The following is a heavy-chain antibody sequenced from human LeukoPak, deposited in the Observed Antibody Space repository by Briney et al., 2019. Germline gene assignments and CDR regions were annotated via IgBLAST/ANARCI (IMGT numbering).Heavy chain of an antibody. CDR1: RFTFSTYS. V-gene: IGHV3-33*08. D-gene: IGHD3-10*01. Sequence: PGGSLRLSCTASRFTFSTYSMNWVRQAPGKGLEWVAVIWSDGSNKYYADSVKGRFTISRDNSKKTLYLQMNSLRVEDTAVYYCVRASGSFDYWGQGTLVTVSS. CDR3: VRASGSFDY. CDR2: IWSDGSNK. J-gene: IGHJ4*02.